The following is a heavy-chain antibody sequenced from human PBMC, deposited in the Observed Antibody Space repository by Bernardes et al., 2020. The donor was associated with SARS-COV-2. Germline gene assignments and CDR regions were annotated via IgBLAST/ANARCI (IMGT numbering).Heavy chain of an antibody. V-gene: IGHV4-34*01. D-gene: IGHD3-10*01. J-gene: IGHJ4*02. CDR3: ARETALVRGGLDS. Sequence: SEPLSLTCAVYGGSFTHYYWTWIRRPPGKGLEWIGEINHSGSTYYNPSLKSRVTISLDTSKNHFSLKLASVTGADTAVYYCARETALVRGGLDSWGQGSLVTVSS. CDR1: GGSFTHYY. CDR2: INHSGST.